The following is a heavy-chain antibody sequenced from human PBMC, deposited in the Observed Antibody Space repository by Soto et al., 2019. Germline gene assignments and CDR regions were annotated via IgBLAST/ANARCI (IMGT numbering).Heavy chain of an antibody. J-gene: IGHJ4*02. D-gene: IGHD6-13*01. Sequence: QVQLVQSGAEVKKPGASVKVSCKASGSTFSTYSINWVRQAPGQGLEWMGWINPDNGDTHYVQKIRGRVTMTTDRSTSTAYMELRSLRSDDTAVYYYARGPLAAPPDLWGQGTLVTVSS. CDR2: INPDNGDT. CDR1: GSTFSTYS. CDR3: ARGPLAAPPDL. V-gene: IGHV1-18*01.